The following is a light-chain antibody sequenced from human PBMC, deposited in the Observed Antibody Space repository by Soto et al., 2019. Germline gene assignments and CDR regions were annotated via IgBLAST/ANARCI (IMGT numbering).Light chain of an antibody. CDR2: EVN. CDR1: SSEVGYYNL. J-gene: IGLJ1*01. Sequence: QSALTQPASVSGSPGQSITISCTGTSSEVGYYNLVSWYQHHPGKAHKLIIYEVNKRPSGVSNRFSGSKSGNTASLTISGLQAEDEADYHCCSYAGSSTYVFGTGTKLTVL. CDR3: CSYAGSSTYV. V-gene: IGLV2-23*02.